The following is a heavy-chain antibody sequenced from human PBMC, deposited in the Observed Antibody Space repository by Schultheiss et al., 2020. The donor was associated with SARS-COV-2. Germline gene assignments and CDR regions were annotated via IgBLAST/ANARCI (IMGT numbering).Heavy chain of an antibody. J-gene: IGHJ4*02. CDR2: IFSNDEK. Sequence: SGPTLVKPTETLTLTCTVSGSSLSNARMGVSWIRQPPGKALEWLAHIFSNDEKSYSTSLKSRLTISKDTSKSQVVLTMTNMDPVDTATYYCARQSVSGYYTHYFDYWGQGTLVTVSS. D-gene: IGHD3-3*01. CDR1: GSSLSNARMG. CDR3: ARQSVSGYYTHYFDY. V-gene: IGHV2-26*01.